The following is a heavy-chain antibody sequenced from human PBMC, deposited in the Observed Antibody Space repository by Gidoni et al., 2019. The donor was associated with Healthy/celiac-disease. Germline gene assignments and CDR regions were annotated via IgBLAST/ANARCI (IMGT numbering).Heavy chain of an antibody. CDR1: GFTFSSYW. J-gene: IGHJ3*02. CDR3: ARDYYDTRADAFDI. CDR2: IKQDGSEK. Sequence: EVQLVESGGGLVQPGGSLRLSCAASGFTFSSYWMSWVRQPPGKGLEWVANIKQDGSEKYYVDSVKGRFTISRDNAKNSLYLQMNSLRAEDTAVYYCARDYYDTRADAFDIWGQGTMVTVSS. V-gene: IGHV3-7*01. D-gene: IGHD3-22*01.